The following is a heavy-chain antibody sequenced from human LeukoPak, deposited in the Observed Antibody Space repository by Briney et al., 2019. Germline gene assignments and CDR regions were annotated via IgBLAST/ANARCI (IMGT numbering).Heavy chain of an antibody. CDR2: IYYSGST. J-gene: IGHJ4*02. Sequence: PSETLSLACTVSGGSISSSSYYWGWIRQPLGKGLEWIGSIYYSGSTYYNPSLKSRVTISVDTSKNQFSLKLSSVTAADTAVYYCARTGDSTITIFRVPDRDYFDYWGQGTLVTVSS. CDR3: ARTGDSTITIFRVPDRDYFDY. D-gene: IGHD3-3*01. CDR1: GGSISSSSYY. V-gene: IGHV4-39*07.